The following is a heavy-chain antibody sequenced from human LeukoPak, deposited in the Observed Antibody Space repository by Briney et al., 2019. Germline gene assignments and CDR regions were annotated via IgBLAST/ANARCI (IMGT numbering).Heavy chain of an antibody. V-gene: IGHV1-3*01. CDR2: INAVNGNT. CDR3: ARGPRAAADDY. J-gene: IGHJ4*02. D-gene: IGHD6-13*01. CDR1: GYTFTSYA. Sequence: GASVKVSCKASGYTFTSYAMRWVRQAPGQRPEWIGWINAVNGNTKYSQKFQGRVTITRDTSASTAYMELSSLRSEDTAVYYCARGPRAAADDYWGQGTLVTVSS.